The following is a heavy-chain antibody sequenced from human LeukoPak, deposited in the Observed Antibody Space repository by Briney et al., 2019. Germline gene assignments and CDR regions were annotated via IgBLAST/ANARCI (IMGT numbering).Heavy chain of an antibody. V-gene: IGHV3-20*01. J-gene: IGHJ3*02. CDR2: INWNGGST. CDR1: GFTFDDYG. D-gene: IGHD3-22*01. CDR3: ARDRAGDYDSSGYYRKNDAFDI. Sequence: GGSLRLSCAASGFTFDDYGMSWVRQAPGKGLEWVSGINWNGGSTGYADSVKGRFTISRDNAKNSLYLQMNSLRAEDTALYHCARDRAGDYDSSGYYRKNDAFDIWSQGTMVTVSS.